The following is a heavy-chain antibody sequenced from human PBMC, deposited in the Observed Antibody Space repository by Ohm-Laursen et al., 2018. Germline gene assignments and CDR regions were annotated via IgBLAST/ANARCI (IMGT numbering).Heavy chain of an antibody. CDR3: AKYDYSNYGSFDY. Sequence: SLRLSCAASGFTFSSYGMHWVRQAPGKGLEWVAVISHDGTKKYYADSVKGRFTISRDNSKNTLYFQMNSLRAEDTAVYYCAKYDYSNYGSFDYWGQGTLVTVSS. J-gene: IGHJ4*02. D-gene: IGHD4-11*01. V-gene: IGHV3-30*18. CDR2: ISHDGTKK. CDR1: GFTFSSYG.